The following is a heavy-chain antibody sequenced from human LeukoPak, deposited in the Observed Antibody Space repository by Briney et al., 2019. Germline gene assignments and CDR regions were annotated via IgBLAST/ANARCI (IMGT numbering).Heavy chain of an antibody. V-gene: IGHV3-30*02. CDR2: IRYDGSNK. D-gene: IGHD4-17*01. CDR1: GFTFSTFG. J-gene: IGHJ6*03. CDR3: AKDRSTVTTIYYYYMDV. Sequence: GGSLRLSCAASGFAASGFTFSTFGMHWVRQAPGKGLEWVAFIRYDGSNKYYADSVKGRFTISRDNSKNTLYLQMNSLRAEDTAVYYCAKDRSTVTTIYYYYMDVWGKGTTVTISS.